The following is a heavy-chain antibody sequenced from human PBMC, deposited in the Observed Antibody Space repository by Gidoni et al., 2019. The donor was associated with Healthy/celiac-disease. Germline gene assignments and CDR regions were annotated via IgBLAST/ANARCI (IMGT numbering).Heavy chain of an antibody. CDR1: GYTFTSYD. Sequence: QVQLVQSGAEVKKPGASVKVSCKASGYTFTSYDMHWVRQAPGQGLEWMGIINPSGGSTSYAQKFQGRVTMTRDTSTSTVYMELSSLRSEDTAVYYCARVGRSSWYWLGDQNWFDPWGQGTLVTVSS. J-gene: IGHJ5*02. CDR2: INPSGGST. D-gene: IGHD6-13*01. CDR3: ARVGRSSWYWLGDQNWFDP. V-gene: IGHV1-46*01.